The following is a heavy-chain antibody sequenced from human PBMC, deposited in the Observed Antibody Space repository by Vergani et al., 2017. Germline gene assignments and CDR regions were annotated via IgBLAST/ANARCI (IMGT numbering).Heavy chain of an antibody. V-gene: IGHV3-23*01. Sequence: EVQLLESGGGLVQPGGSLRLSCAASGFTFSSYAMSWVRQAPGKGLEWVSAISGSGGSTYYADSVKGRFTIYSDNSKNTLYRQMNSLRAEDTAVYYCAKQGGSGWPRDYYYYGMDVWGQGTTVTVSS. J-gene: IGHJ6*02. CDR2: ISGSGGST. D-gene: IGHD6-19*01. CDR1: GFTFSSYA. CDR3: AKQGGSGWPRDYYYYGMDV.